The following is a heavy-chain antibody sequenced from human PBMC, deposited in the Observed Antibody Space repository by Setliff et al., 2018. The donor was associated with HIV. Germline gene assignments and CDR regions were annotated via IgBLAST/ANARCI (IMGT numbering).Heavy chain of an antibody. CDR3: VNSGYDGDYYYYYMDV. CDR1: GGSISTDNW. CDR2: ISPSGRT. V-gene: IGHV4-4*02. D-gene: IGHD5-12*01. J-gene: IGHJ6*03. Sequence: PSETLSLTCAVSGGSISTDNWWNWVRQTPGKGLEWIGEISPSGRTNYNPPLKSRVSIFVDTTKNEFSLNLRSVTAADTAVYFCVNSGYDGDYYYYYMDVRGKGTTVTVS.